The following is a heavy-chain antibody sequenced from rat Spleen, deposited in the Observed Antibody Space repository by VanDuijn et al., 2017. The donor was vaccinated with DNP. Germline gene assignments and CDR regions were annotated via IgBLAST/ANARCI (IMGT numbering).Heavy chain of an antibody. D-gene: IGHD1-12*01. Sequence: EVQLVESGGDLVQPGRSLKLSCEASGFTFTDYNMAWVRQAPKKGLEWVATISYDGSSTYYRDSVKGRFTISRDSAKSTLYLQMDSLRSEDTATYYCTTLNFYASLAEYFDYWGPGVVVTVSS. CDR3: TTLNFYASLAEYFDY. J-gene: IGHJ2*01. CDR2: ISYDGSST. CDR1: GFTFTDYN. V-gene: IGHV5-7*01.